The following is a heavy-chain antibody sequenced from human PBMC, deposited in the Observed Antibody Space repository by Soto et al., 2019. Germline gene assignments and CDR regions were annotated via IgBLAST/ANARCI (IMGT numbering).Heavy chain of an antibody. Sequence: PSETLSLTCTVSGGSVSSGSYYWSWIRQPPGKGLEWIGYMYNSGSTNYNPSLKSRVIISVDTSKNQFSLKLSSVTAADTAVYYCARFSGWYSAFDYWGQGTPVTVSS. CDR3: ARFSGWYSAFDY. CDR2: MYNSGST. J-gene: IGHJ4*02. V-gene: IGHV4-61*01. D-gene: IGHD6-19*01. CDR1: GGSVSSGSYY.